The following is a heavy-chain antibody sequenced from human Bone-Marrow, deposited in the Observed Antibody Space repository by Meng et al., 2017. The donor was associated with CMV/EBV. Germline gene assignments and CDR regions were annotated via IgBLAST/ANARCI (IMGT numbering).Heavy chain of an antibody. Sequence: GGSLRLSCAASGFTFSSYAMHWVRQAPGKGLEWVAVTSYDGSNKYYADSVKGRFTISRDNSKNTLYLQMNSLRAEDTAVYYCARSLAAAGARDYYYGMDVWGQGTTVTVSS. CDR1: GFTFSSYA. CDR3: ARSLAAAGARDYYYGMDV. V-gene: IGHV3-30-3*01. J-gene: IGHJ6*02. CDR2: TSYDGSNK. D-gene: IGHD6-13*01.